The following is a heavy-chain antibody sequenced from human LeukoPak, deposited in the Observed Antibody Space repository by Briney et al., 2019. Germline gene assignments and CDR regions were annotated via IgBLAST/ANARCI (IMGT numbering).Heavy chain of an antibody. D-gene: IGHD3-22*01. V-gene: IGHV3-53*01. J-gene: IGHJ4*02. CDR2: IYSGGST. Sequence: GGSLRLSCAASGFTVSSNYMSWVRQAPGKGVEWVSVIYSGGSTYYADSVKGRFTISRDNSKNTLYLQMNSLRAEDTAVYYCARVVEDSSGYPLDYWGQGTLVTVSS. CDR1: GFTVSSNY. CDR3: ARVVEDSSGYPLDY.